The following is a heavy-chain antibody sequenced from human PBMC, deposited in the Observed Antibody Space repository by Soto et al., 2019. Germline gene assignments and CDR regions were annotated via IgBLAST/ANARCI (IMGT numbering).Heavy chain of an antibody. V-gene: IGHV1-8*01. CDR2: MNPNSGNT. CDR3: ARSDSSSPPLDEYYYYGMDV. J-gene: IGHJ6*02. CDR1: GYTFTSYD. Sequence: QVQLVQSGAEVKKPGASVKVSCKASGYTFTSYDINWVRQATGQGLEWMGWMNPNSGNTGYAQKFQGRVTMTRNTSISTADMELSSLRSEDTAVYYCARSDSSSPPLDEYYYYGMDVWGQGTTVTVSS. D-gene: IGHD6-6*01.